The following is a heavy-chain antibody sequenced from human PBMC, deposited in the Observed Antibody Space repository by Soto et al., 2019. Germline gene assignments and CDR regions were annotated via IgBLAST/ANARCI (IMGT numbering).Heavy chain of an antibody. CDR1: GYTFTSYG. V-gene: IGHV1-18*04. CDR3: ATAEYYDFWSGYYTPSGMDV. J-gene: IGHJ6*02. Sequence: ASVKVSCKASGYTFTSYGISWVRQAPGQGLEWMGWISAYNGNTNYAQKLQGRVTITADKSTSTAYMELSSLRSEDTAVYYCATAEYYDFWSGYYTPSGMDVWGQGTTVTVSS. D-gene: IGHD3-3*01. CDR2: ISAYNGNT.